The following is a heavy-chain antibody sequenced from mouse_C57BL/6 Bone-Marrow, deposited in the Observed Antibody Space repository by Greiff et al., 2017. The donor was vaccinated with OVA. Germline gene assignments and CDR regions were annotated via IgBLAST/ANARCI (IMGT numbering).Heavy chain of an antibody. Sequence: IQLQQSGTVLARPGASVKMSCKTSGYTFTSYWMHWVKQRPGQGLEWIGAIYPGNSDTSYNQKFKGKAKLTAVTSASTAYMELSSLTNEDSAVYYCTRDYGSSYGGFDYWGQGTTLTVSS. CDR3: TRDYGSSYGGFDY. V-gene: IGHV1-5*01. CDR1: GYTFTSYW. D-gene: IGHD1-1*01. CDR2: IYPGNSDT. J-gene: IGHJ2*01.